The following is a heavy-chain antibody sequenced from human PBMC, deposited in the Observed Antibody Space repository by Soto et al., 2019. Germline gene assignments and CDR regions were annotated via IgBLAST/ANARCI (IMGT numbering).Heavy chain of an antibody. D-gene: IGHD6-13*01. CDR3: AREPYSSSWYYFDY. CDR2: ISAYNGNT. CDR1: GYTFTSYG. V-gene: IGHV1-18*01. Sequence: VKVSCKASGYTFTSYGISWVRQAPGQGLEWMGWISAYNGNTNYAQKLQGRVTMTTDTSTSTAYMELRSLRSDDTAVYYCAREPYSSSWYYFDYWGQGTLVTVSS. J-gene: IGHJ4*02.